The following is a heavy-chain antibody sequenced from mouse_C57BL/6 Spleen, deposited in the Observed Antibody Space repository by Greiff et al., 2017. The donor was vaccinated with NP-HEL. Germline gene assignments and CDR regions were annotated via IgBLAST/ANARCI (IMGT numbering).Heavy chain of an antibody. J-gene: IGHJ2*01. D-gene: IGHD2-3*01. CDR3: ARGKVYDGYYPDY. V-gene: IGHV3-6*01. Sequence: DVKLQESGPGLVKPSQSLSLTCSVTGYSITSGYYWNWIRQFPGNKLEWMGYISYDGSNNYNPSLKNRISITRDTSKNQFFLKLNSVTTEDTATYYCARGKVYDGYYPDYWGQGTTLTVSS. CDR1: GYSITSGYY. CDR2: ISYDGSN.